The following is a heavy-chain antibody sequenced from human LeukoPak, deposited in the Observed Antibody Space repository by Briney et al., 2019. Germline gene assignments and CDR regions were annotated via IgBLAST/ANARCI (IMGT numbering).Heavy chain of an antibody. CDR2: IYYSGST. V-gene: IGHV4-31*03. D-gene: IGHD3-10*01. CDR1: GGSISSGGYH. Sequence: PSQTLSLTCTVSGGSISSGGYHWSWIRHHPGKGLEWIGYIYYSGSTYYNPSLKSRVTISVDTSKNQFSLKLSSVTAADTAVYYCAREPRITMVRGVIIGYFDYWGQRTLVTVSS. CDR3: AREPRITMVRGVIIGYFDY. J-gene: IGHJ4*02.